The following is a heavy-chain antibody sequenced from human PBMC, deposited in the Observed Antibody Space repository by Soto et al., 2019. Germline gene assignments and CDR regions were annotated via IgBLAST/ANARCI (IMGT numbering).Heavy chain of an antibody. CDR2: VYWNDDK. V-gene: IGHV2-5*01. D-gene: IGHD3-10*01. Sequence: SGPTLVNPTQTLTLTCTFSGFSLSTSGVGVGWIRQPPGKALEWLTLVYWNDDKRYSPSLRSRLTITKDTSKNQVVLRMTDMDPVDTATYYCASLPALHGPGSYRFDDWGQGTLVTVSS. CDR3: ASLPALHGPGSYRFDD. CDR1: GFSLSTSGVG. J-gene: IGHJ4*02.